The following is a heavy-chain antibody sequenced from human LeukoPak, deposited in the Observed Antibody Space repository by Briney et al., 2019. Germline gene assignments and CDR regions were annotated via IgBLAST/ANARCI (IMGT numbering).Heavy chain of an antibody. V-gene: IGHV4-59*01. CDR2: IYYSWST. J-gene: IGHJ2*01. Sequence: SETLSLTCTLSGGSISSYYWSWIRQPPGKGLEWIWYIYYSWSTNYNPSLKSRVTISVDTSKNQFSLKLSSVTAADTAVYYCATGSNRRDVLVLPADMPTRPRPNWYFDLWGRGTLVTVSS. D-gene: IGHD2-2*01. CDR3: ATGSNRRDVLVLPADMPTRPRPNWYFDL. CDR1: GGSISSYY.